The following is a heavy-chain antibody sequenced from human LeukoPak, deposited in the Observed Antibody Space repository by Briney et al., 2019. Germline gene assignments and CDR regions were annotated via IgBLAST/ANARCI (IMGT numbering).Heavy chain of an antibody. V-gene: IGHV3-7*01. J-gene: IGHJ4*02. D-gene: IGHD2-15*01. CDR2: IKQDGSEK. CDR1: GFTFSSYW. Sequence: GGSLRLSCEVSGFTFSSYWMSWVRQAPGKGLEWVANIKQDGSEKNYVDSVKGRFTISRDNAKNSLYLQMNNLRAEDTAVYYCANLHGGLLSFDGWGQGTLVTVSS. CDR3: ANLHGGLLSFDG.